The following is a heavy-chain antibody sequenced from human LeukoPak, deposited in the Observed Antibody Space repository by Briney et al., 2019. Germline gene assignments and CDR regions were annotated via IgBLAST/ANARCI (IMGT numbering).Heavy chain of an antibody. Sequence: PGGSLRLSCAASGLTFSGSAMSWVRQAPGKGLEWVSLISGSGNSTYYADSVKGRFTISRDNSKNTLYLRMNSLRAEDTAVYYCAKVLVLVSANRYYFDYWGQGTLVTVSS. CDR3: AKVLVLVSANRYYFDY. CDR1: GLTFSGSA. D-gene: IGHD2-15*01. J-gene: IGHJ4*02. CDR2: ISGSGNST. V-gene: IGHV3-23*01.